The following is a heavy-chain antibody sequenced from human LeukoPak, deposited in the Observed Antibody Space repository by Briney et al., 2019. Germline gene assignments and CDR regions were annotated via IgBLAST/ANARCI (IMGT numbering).Heavy chain of an antibody. CDR1: GFTFSSYA. J-gene: IGHJ5*02. CDR2: ISGSGGST. CDR3: AKAYYYDSSGYSS. V-gene: IGHV3-23*01. Sequence: GGSLRLSCAASGFTFSSYAMRWVRQAPGKGLEGVSAISGSGGSTYYADSVKGRFTISRDNSKNTLYLQMNSLRAADTAVYYCAKAYYYDSSGYSSWGQGTLVTVSS. D-gene: IGHD3-22*01.